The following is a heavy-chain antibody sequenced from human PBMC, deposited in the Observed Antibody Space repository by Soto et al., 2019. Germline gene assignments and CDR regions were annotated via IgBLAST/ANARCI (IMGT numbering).Heavy chain of an antibody. J-gene: IGHJ4*02. Sequence: PSETLSLTCTVSGGSISSGDYYWSWIRQPPGKGLEWIGYIYYSGSTYYNPSLKSRVTISVDTSKNQFSLKLSSVTAADTAVYYCARVWCVDSSGSSISSDYSGQGTLVTVSS. CDR3: ARVWCVDSSGSSISSDY. V-gene: IGHV4-30-4*01. CDR1: GGSISSGDYY. CDR2: IYYSGST. D-gene: IGHD3-22*01.